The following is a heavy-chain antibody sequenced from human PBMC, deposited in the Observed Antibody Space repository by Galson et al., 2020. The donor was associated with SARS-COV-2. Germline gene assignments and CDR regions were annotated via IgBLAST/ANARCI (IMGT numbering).Heavy chain of an antibody. D-gene: IGHD3-3*01. Sequence: ASVQVSCKASGYTFTGYYMHWVRQAPGQELEWMGWINPNSGGTNYAQKFQGRVTMTRDTSISTAYMELSRLRSDDTAVYYCSRRGEGSEYYDFWSGYYTVFDYWGQGTLVTVSS. CDR1: GYTFTGYY. CDR3: SRRGEGSEYYDFWSGYYTVFDY. CDR2: INPNSGGT. V-gene: IGHV1-2*02. J-gene: IGHJ4*02.